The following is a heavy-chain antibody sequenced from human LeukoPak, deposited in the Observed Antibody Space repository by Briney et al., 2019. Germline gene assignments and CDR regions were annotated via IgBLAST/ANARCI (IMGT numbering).Heavy chain of an antibody. CDR3: ARHVSVTAQPTLFDY. V-gene: IGHV4-39*01. CDR2: IYYTGST. J-gene: IGHJ4*02. CDR1: AGSILLSYYY. D-gene: IGHD2-21*02. Sequence: SETLSLTCTVAAGSILLSYYYWGWIRQPPGKGLEWIGSIYYTGSTYYNPSLKSRVTISVDTSKNQFSLKLSSVTAADTAVYYCARHVSVTAQPTLFDYWGQGTLVTVSS.